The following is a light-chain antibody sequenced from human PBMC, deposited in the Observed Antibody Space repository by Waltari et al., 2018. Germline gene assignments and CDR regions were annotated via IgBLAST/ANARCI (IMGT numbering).Light chain of an antibody. CDR2: EGN. Sequence: QSALTHPASVSGSPGQSITISCPGTTTDVGSYHLVSWYQQHPGEVPKLIIYEGNKRPSGVSNRFSGSKSGNTASLTISGLQPEDEADYYCCSYGGASIRIFGGGTKVTVL. J-gene: IGLJ2*01. CDR1: TTDVGSYHL. CDR3: CSYGGASIRI. V-gene: IGLV2-23*01.